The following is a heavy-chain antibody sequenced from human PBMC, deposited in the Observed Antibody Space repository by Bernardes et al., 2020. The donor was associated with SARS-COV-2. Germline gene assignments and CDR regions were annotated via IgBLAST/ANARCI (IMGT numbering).Heavy chain of an antibody. J-gene: IGHJ4*02. CDR3: AREDCSSTSCYAELAD. CDR2: IDSYGSST. Sequence: GGSLRLSCAASGFTFSNYWMQWVRQGPGEGLVWVSRIDSYGSSTNYADSVKGRFSISRDNAKNTLFLQMDSLRAEDTAVYYCAREDCSSTSCYAELADWGQGTLVTVSS. CDR1: GFTFSNYW. D-gene: IGHD2-2*01. V-gene: IGHV3-74*01.